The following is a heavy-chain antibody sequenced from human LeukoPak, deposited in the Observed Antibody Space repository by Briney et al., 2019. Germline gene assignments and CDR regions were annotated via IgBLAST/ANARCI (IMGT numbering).Heavy chain of an antibody. V-gene: IGHV4-34*01. Sequence: SETLSLTCAVYGGSFSGYYWSWIRQPPGRGLEWIGEINHSGSTNSNPSLKSRVTISVDTSKNQFSLKLTSVTAADTAVYYCARGQVGSRDYYYYYGMDVWGQGTTVTVSS. CDR3: ARGQVGSRDYYYYYGMDV. CDR2: INHSGST. CDR1: GGSFSGYY. J-gene: IGHJ6*02. D-gene: IGHD1-26*01.